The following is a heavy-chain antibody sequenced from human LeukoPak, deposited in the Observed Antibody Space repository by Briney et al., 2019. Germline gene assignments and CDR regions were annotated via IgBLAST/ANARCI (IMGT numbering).Heavy chain of an antibody. V-gene: IGHV3-11*01. J-gene: IGHJ4*02. CDR2: ISPGGDII. CDR3: ASGRDIAVAGPGGYFDY. D-gene: IGHD6-19*01. CDR1: GFIFSDYH. Sequence: GGSLRLSCAASGFIFSDYHMNWIRQAPGKGLEWVSYISPGGDIIYFADYVKDRFTISRDNAKNPLFLQMNSLTAEDTAVYYCASGRDIAVAGPGGYFDYWGQGTLVTVSS.